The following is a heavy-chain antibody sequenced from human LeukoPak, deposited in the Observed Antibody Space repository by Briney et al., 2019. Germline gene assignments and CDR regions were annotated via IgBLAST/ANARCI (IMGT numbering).Heavy chain of an antibody. D-gene: IGHD2-21*01. Sequence: ASVNVSCNPSGYTFTDYHMHWGRQAPGQGLEWMGWINPNSGGTNYAQKFQGRVYMTRETSASTAYMELSRLRSDDTAVHYCVTAYSFGDYWGQGTLVTVSS. V-gene: IGHV1-2*02. CDR3: VTAYSFGDY. J-gene: IGHJ4*02. CDR1: GYTFTDYH. CDR2: INPNSGGT.